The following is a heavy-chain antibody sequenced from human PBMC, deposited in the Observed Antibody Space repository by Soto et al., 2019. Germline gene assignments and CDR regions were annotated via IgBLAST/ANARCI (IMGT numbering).Heavy chain of an antibody. CDR3: AADLGTMVRGVITPDY. CDR1: GFTFTSSA. Sequence: GASVKVSCKASGFTFTSSAVQWVRQARGQRLEWIGWTVVGSGNTNYAQKFQERVTITRDMSTSTAYMELSSLRSEDTAVYYCAADLGTMVRGVITPDYWGQGTLVTVSS. V-gene: IGHV1-58*01. J-gene: IGHJ4*02. CDR2: TVVGSGNT. D-gene: IGHD3-10*01.